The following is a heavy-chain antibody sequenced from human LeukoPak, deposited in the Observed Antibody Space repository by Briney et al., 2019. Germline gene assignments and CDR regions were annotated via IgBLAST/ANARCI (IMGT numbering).Heavy chain of an antibody. CDR2: IKQDGSEK. CDR3: ARTGNYYDSSGYYLAFDY. D-gene: IGHD3-22*01. CDR1: GFTFGSYW. Sequence: GGSLRLSCAASGFTFGSYWMSWVRQAPGKGLEWVANIKQDGSEKYYVDSVKGRFTISRDNAKNSLYLEMNSLRAEDTAVYYCARTGNYYDSSGYYLAFDYWGQGTLVTVSS. J-gene: IGHJ4*02. V-gene: IGHV3-7*03.